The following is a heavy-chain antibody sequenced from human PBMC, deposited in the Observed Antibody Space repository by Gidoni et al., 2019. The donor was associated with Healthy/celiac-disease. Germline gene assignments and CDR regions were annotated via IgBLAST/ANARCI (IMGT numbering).Heavy chain of an antibody. CDR1: GASISSYY. CDR2: IYYSGST. Sequence: QVQLQESGPGLVQPSETLSLTCTVSGASISSYYWIWIRQPPGKGLEWIGYIYYSGSTNYNPSLKSRVTISVDTSKNQFSLKLSSVTAADTAVYYCARDLDTTVTTLGYWGQGTLVTVSS. CDR3: ARDLDTTVTTLGY. J-gene: IGHJ4*02. V-gene: IGHV4-59*01. D-gene: IGHD4-17*01.